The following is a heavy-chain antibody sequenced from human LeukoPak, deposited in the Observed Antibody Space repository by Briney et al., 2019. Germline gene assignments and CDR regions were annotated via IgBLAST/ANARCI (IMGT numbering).Heavy chain of an antibody. CDR1: GGSISSSSYY. CDR3: ARHLLLDCRGGSCPRHRFDY. Sequence: SETLSLTCTVSGGSISSSSYYWGWIRQPPGKGLEWIGSIYYSGSTYYNPSLKSRATLSIDTTKSRFSLNLTSVTAADPAVIFWARHLLLDCRGGSCPRHRFDYWGQGTLVTVSS. J-gene: IGHJ4*02. V-gene: IGHV4-39*01. D-gene: IGHD2-15*01. CDR2: IYYSGST.